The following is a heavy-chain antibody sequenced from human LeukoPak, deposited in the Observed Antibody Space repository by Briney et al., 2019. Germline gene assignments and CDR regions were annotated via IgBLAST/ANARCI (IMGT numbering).Heavy chain of an antibody. CDR2: IINDGSYT. D-gene: IGHD1-14*01. Sequence: PGGSLRLSCAASGFTFSPVWMHWVRQAPGKGLMWVSHIINDGSYTTYADSVKGRFTISRDNAKNTVYLQMNSLRAEDTAVYYCARDRNFPAYYFDYWGQGALVTVSS. CDR1: GFTFSPVW. J-gene: IGHJ4*02. V-gene: IGHV3-74*01. CDR3: ARDRNFPAYYFDY.